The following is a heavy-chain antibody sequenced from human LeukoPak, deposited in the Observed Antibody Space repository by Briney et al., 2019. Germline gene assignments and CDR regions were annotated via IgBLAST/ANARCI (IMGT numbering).Heavy chain of an antibody. V-gene: IGHV1-18*01. Sequence: ASVKVSCKASGYTFTSYGISWVRQAPGQGLEWMGWISAYNGNTNYAQKLQGRVTMTADTSTSTAHMELRSLRSDDTAVYYCASGLGCCSSTSCPLDYWGQGTLVTVSS. CDR2: ISAYNGNT. D-gene: IGHD2-2*01. J-gene: IGHJ4*02. CDR3: ASGLGCCSSTSCPLDY. CDR1: GYTFTSYG.